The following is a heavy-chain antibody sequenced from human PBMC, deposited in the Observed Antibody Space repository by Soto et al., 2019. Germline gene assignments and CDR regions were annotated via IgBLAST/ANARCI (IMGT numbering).Heavy chain of an antibody. CDR1: GFTFSSYA. CDR3: AGGYSYSPGFYFDY. J-gene: IGHJ4*02. V-gene: IGHV3-33*08. CDR2: IWYDGSNQ. Sequence: GGSLRLSCAASGFTFSSYAMHWVRQAPGKGLEWVAVIWYDGSNQYYADSVKGRITISRDNSKNTLYLQMNSLRAEDAAVYYCAGGYSYSPGFYFDYWGQGALVTVSS. D-gene: IGHD5-18*01.